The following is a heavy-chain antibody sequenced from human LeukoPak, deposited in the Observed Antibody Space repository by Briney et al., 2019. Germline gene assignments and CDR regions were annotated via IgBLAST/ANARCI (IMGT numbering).Heavy chain of an antibody. CDR3: ARGAYYDILTGPCFDY. CDR1: GFTVSSNY. Sequence: PGGSLRLSCAASGFTVSSNYMSWVRQAPGKGLEWVSVIYSGGSTYYADSVKGRFTISRDNSKNTLYLQMNSLRAEDTAVYYCARGAYYDILTGPCFDYWGQGTLVTVSS. J-gene: IGHJ4*02. CDR2: IYSGGST. D-gene: IGHD3-9*01. V-gene: IGHV3-53*01.